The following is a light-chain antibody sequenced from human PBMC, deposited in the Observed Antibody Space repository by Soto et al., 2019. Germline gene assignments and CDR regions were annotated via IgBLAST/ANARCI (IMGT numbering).Light chain of an antibody. Sequence: EIVLTQSPATLSLSPGERATLSCRASQSVSSSLAWYQQKLGQAPRLLIYEASDRATGIPARFSGSGSGTEFTLTISSLQSEDFAVYYCQHYNNWIASFGGGTKVDIK. J-gene: IGKJ4*01. CDR1: QSVSSS. CDR2: EAS. V-gene: IGKV3D-15*01. CDR3: QHYNNWIAS.